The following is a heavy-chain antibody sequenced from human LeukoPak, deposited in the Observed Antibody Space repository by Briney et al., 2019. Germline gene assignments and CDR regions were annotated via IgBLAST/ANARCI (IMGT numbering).Heavy chain of an antibody. CDR3: AKDRYTAMAELLADY. J-gene: IGHJ4*02. Sequence: GGSLRLSCAASGFTFSSYGMHWVRQDPGKGLEWVAVISYDGNNKYYADSVKGRFTISRDNSKNTLYLQMNSLRAEDTAVYYCAKDRYTAMAELLADYWGQGTLVTVSS. D-gene: IGHD5-18*01. V-gene: IGHV3-30*18. CDR1: GFTFSSYG. CDR2: ISYDGNNK.